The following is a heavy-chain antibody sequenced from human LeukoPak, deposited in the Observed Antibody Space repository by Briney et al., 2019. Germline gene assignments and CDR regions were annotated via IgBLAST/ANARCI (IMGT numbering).Heavy chain of an antibody. CDR3: AKDLAHYYYDSSGYYQWIY. Sequence: GGSLRLSCAASGFTFSSYAMSWVRQAPGKGLEWVSAISGSGGSTYYADSVKGRFTISRDNSKNTLYLQMNSLRAEDTAVYYCAKDLAHYYYDSSGYYQWIYWGQGTLVTVSS. CDR1: GFTFSSYA. J-gene: IGHJ4*02. CDR2: ISGSGGST. V-gene: IGHV3-23*01. D-gene: IGHD3-22*01.